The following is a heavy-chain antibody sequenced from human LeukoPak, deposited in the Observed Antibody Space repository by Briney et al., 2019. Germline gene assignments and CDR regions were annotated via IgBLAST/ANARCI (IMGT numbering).Heavy chain of an antibody. CDR3: ASPKTYYYDSSGYYSFDY. CDR2: MYYSGSP. CDR1: GGSLSSSSYY. Sequence: SETLSLTCTVAGGSLSSSSYYWGWIRQPPGNGLEWFGSMYYSGSPYYNLSLKSRFTMSVATFQHQFSLRLFAVTTAATAVYYCASPKTYYYDSSGYYSFDYWGQGTLVTVSS. D-gene: IGHD3-22*01. V-gene: IGHV4-39*01. J-gene: IGHJ4*02.